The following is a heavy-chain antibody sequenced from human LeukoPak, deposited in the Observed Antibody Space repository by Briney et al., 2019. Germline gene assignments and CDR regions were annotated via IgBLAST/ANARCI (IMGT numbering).Heavy chain of an antibody. CDR1: GGSISSSSYY. J-gene: IGHJ4*02. CDR3: ARGGSMDY. Sequence: PSETLSLTCTVSGGSISSSSYYWGWIRQPPGKGLGWIGSIYYSGTTYYNPSLKSRVTISVDTSKNQFSLKLSSVTAADTAVYYCARGGSMDYWGQGTLVTVSS. CDR2: IYYSGTT. V-gene: IGHV4-39*07. D-gene: IGHD6-13*01.